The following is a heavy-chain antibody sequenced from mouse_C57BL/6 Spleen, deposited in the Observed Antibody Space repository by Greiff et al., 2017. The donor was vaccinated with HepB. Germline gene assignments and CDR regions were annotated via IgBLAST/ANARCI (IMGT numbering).Heavy chain of an antibody. D-gene: IGHD2-10*02. CDR2: IYPGSGST. J-gene: IGHJ1*03. V-gene: IGHV1-55*01. CDR1: GYTFTSYW. Sequence: VQLQQPGAELVKPGASVKMSCKASGYTFTSYWITWVKQRPGQGLEWIGDIYPGSGSTNYNEKFKSKATLTVDTSSSTAYMQLSSLTSEDSAVYYCARKGSYGNYWWYFDVWGTGTTVTVSS. CDR3: ARKGSYGNYWWYFDV.